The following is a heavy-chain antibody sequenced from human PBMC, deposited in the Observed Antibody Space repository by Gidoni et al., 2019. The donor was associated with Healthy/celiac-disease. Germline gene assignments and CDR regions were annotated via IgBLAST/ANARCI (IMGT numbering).Heavy chain of an antibody. CDR3: ARKDSTAMALDY. Sequence: EVQLVESGVGLVQPGVSLRLACAASVFTFSSYWWHGVRQAPGKGLVWGSRINSDGSSTSYADSVKGRFTISRDNAKNTLYLQMNSLRAEDTAVYYCARKDSTAMALDYWGQGTLVTVSS. CDR2: INSDGSST. V-gene: IGHV3-74*01. CDR1: VFTFSSYW. D-gene: IGHD5-18*01. J-gene: IGHJ4*02.